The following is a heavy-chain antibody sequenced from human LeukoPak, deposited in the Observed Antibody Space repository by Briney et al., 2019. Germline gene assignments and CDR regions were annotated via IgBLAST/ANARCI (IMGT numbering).Heavy chain of an antibody. Sequence: PSQTLSLTCTVSGGSISSGGYYWSWIRQHPGKGLEWIGYIYYSGSTYYNPSLKSRVTISVDTSKNQFSLKLSSVTAADTAVYYCARDGYCGGDCYPGFQHWGQGTLVTVPS. V-gene: IGHV4-30-4*08. CDR3: ARDGYCGGDCYPGFQH. CDR2: IYYSGST. CDR1: GGSISSGGYY. D-gene: IGHD2-21*02. J-gene: IGHJ1*01.